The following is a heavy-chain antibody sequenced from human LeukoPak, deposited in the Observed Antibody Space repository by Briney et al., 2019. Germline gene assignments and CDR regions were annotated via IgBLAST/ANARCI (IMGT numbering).Heavy chain of an antibody. CDR2: ISYDGRNK. CDR3: AKPRDIDSWAFDV. J-gene: IGHJ3*01. Sequence: GGSLRLSCAASGFTFNNHDMHWVHQAPGKGLEWVAGISYDGRNKYYADSVKGRFTISRDNSKSTLNLQMNSLRTEDTAVYYCAKPRDIDSWAFDVWGQGTMVTVS. CDR1: GFTFNNHD. D-gene: IGHD2-15*01. V-gene: IGHV3-30*18.